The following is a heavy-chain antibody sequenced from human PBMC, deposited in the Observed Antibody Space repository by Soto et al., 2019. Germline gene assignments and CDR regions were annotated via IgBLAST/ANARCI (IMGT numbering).Heavy chain of an antibody. D-gene: IGHD1-26*01. CDR1: GGSISSGGYS. Sequence: PSETLSLTCAVSGGSISSGGYSWSWIRQPPGKGLEWIGYIYHSGSTYYNPSLKSRVTISVDRSKNQFSLKLSSVTAADTAVYYCARGVGSSRSFDYWGQGTLVTSPQ. CDR2: IYHSGST. J-gene: IGHJ4*02. V-gene: IGHV4-30-2*01. CDR3: ARGVGSSRSFDY.